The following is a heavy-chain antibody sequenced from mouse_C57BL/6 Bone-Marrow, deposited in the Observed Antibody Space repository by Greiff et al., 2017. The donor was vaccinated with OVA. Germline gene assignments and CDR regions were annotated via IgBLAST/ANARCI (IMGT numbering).Heavy chain of an antibody. Sequence: VQLKESGAELARPGASVKLSCKASGYTFTSYGISWVKQRTGQGLEWIGEIYPRSGNTYYNEKFKGKATLTADKSSSTAYMELRSLTSEDSAVYFCARKDYYGSLAWFAYWGQGTLVTVSA. CDR2: IYPRSGNT. V-gene: IGHV1-81*01. CDR1: GYTFTSYG. D-gene: IGHD1-1*01. J-gene: IGHJ3*01. CDR3: ARKDYYGSLAWFAY.